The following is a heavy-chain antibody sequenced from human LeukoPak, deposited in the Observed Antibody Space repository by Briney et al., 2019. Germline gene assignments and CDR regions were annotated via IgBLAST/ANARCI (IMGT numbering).Heavy chain of an antibody. V-gene: IGHV4-4*07. CDR2: VYTSGST. CDR1: GGSISSYD. D-gene: IGHD4-17*01. J-gene: IGHJ6*02. Sequence: PSETLSLTCTVSGGSISSYDWSWIRQPAGKGLEWIWRVYTSGSTNYNPSLKRRVTMSVDTSKKQFSLKLSSVTAADTAVYYCARDEEAYGDYVSDYYYGMDVWGQGTTVTVSS. CDR3: ARDEEAYGDYVSDYYYGMDV.